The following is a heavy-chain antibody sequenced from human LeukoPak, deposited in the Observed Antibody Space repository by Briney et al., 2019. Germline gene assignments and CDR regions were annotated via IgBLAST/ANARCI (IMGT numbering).Heavy chain of an antibody. CDR2: ISGSGIST. CDR3: AKDHPYYDFWSGYYTAIPYYYYYGMDV. V-gene: IGHV3-23*01. Sequence: GGSLRLPCAASGFTFSSDAMSWVRQAPGKGLEWVSAISGSGISTFYADSVKGRFTISRDNSKNTLYLQMNSLRVEDTAVYYCAKDHPYYDFWSGYYTAIPYYYYYGMDVWGQGTTVTVSS. J-gene: IGHJ6*02. CDR1: GFTFSSDA. D-gene: IGHD3-3*01.